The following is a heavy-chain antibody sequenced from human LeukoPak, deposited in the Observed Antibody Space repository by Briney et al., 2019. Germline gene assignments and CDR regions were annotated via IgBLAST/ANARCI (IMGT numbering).Heavy chain of an antibody. D-gene: IGHD1-26*01. V-gene: IGHV4-34*01. J-gene: IGHJ5*02. CDR1: GESFSGYY. CDR2: INHSGST. Sequence: SETLSLTCAVYGESFSGYYWSWIRQPPGKGLEWIGEINHSGSTNYNPSLKSRVTISVDTSKNQFSLKLSSVTAADTAVYYCAREGATYNWFDPWGQGTLVTVSS. CDR3: AREGATYNWFDP.